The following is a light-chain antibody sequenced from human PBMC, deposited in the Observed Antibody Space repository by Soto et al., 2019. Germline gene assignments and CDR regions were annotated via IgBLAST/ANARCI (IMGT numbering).Light chain of an antibody. CDR2: GAS. Sequence: EIVLTQSPGTLSLSPGDRATLSCRASQTVTSSYLAWYQHRPGQAPRLLIYGASSRATGIPDRFSGSGSGTDFTLTISRLEPEDFAVYYCQQYYRSFTFGQGTRLEIK. V-gene: IGKV3-20*01. CDR3: QQYYRSFT. CDR1: QTVTSSY. J-gene: IGKJ5*01.